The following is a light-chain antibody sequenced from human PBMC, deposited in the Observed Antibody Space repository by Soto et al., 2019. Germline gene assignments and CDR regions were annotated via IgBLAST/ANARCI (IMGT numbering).Light chain of an antibody. CDR1: QGIKNY. CDR3: QRYYNAPFT. J-gene: IGKJ4*01. Sequence: DIQVTQYPSSLSASVGDRVTITCRASQGIKNYLAWYQQKPGEIPKLLIYAASTLESGIPPRFSGSGSGTDFTLTINNLQPEDVATSYCQRYYNAPFTVGEGTKVDSK. CDR2: AAS. V-gene: IGKV1-27*01.